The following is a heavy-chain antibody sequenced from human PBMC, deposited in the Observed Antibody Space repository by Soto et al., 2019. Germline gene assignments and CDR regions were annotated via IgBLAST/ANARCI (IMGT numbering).Heavy chain of an antibody. Sequence: GGSLRLSCAASGFTFSSYSMNWVRQAPGKGLEWVSSIISSSSYIYYADSVKGRFTISRDNAKNSLYLQMNSLRAEDTAVYYCARGYSSSGAYWGQGTLVTVSS. J-gene: IGHJ4*02. V-gene: IGHV3-21*01. D-gene: IGHD6-6*01. CDR2: IISSSSYI. CDR3: ARGYSSSGAY. CDR1: GFTFSSYS.